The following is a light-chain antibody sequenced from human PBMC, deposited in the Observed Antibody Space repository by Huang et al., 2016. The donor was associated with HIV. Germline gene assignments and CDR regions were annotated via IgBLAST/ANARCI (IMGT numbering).Light chain of an antibody. CDR1: QSLSGN. Sequence: EIVMTQSPATLSVSPGETVALSCRASQSLSGNLAWYQHKPGQTPRRLIYATSIRAAGVPGRFSGSGSGSEFTLTISSLLSEDSAVYYCQHYNDWPRTFGQGTKLEIK. CDR3: QHYNDWPRT. J-gene: IGKJ2*01. V-gene: IGKV3D-15*01. CDR2: ATS.